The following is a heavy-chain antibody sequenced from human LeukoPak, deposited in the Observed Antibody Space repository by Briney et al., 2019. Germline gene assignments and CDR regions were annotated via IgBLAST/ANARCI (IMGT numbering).Heavy chain of an antibody. D-gene: IGHD3-3*01. V-gene: IGHV3-33*06. CDR2: IWYDGSNK. CDR3: AKTRVESFYYYMDV. CDR1: GFTFSIHG. Sequence: GSSLRLSCAPSGFTFSIHGMLWVRHARGKGLEWGAVIWYDGSNKYYADSVKGRFTISRDNSKNTLYLQMNSLRAEDTAVYYCAKTRVESFYYYMDVWGKGTTVTVSS. J-gene: IGHJ6*03.